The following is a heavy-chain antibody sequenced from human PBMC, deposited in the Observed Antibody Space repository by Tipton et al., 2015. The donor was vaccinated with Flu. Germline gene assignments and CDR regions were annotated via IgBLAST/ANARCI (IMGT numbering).Heavy chain of an antibody. CDR2: INHSGST. CDR3: ARGLYGSGSYQRRYFDY. CDR1: GGSFSGYY. Sequence: TLSLTCAVYGGSFSGYYWNWIRQPPGKGLEWIGEINHSGSTNYNLSLKSRVTISVDTSKNQFSLKLSSVTAADTAVYYCARGLYGSGSYQRRYFDYWGQGTLVTVSS. J-gene: IGHJ4*02. V-gene: IGHV4-34*01. D-gene: IGHD3-10*01.